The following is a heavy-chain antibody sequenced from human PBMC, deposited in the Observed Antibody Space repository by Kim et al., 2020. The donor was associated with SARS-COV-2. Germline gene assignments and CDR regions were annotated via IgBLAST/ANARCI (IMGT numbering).Heavy chain of an antibody. CDR3: AGLWFGELLYNWFDP. Sequence: SETLSLTCTVSGGSISSSSYYWGWIRQPPGKGLEWIGSIYYSGRTYYNPSLKSRVTIAVDTSKNQFSLKLSSVTAADTAVYYCAGLWFGELLYNWFDPWGQGTLVTVSS. CDR2: IYYSGRT. V-gene: IGHV4-39*01. J-gene: IGHJ5*02. CDR1: GGSISSSSYY. D-gene: IGHD3-10*01.